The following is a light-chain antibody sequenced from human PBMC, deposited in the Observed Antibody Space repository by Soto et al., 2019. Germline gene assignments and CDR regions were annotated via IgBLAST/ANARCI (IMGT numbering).Light chain of an antibody. J-gene: IGKJ4*01. CDR3: QERSNSPPT. CDR2: DAS. CDR1: QDVNTY. Sequence: IVLTQSPATLSLSPGERATLSCRASQDVNTYVGWYQQKRGQAPRLLMYDASNRAPGIPARFSGSGSGTDFTLTISNVEPEDFAVYYCQERSNSPPTFGGGTKVEIK. V-gene: IGKV3-11*01.